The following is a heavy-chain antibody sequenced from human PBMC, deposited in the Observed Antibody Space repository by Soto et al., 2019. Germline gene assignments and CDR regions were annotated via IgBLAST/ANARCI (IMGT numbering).Heavy chain of an antibody. D-gene: IGHD3-10*01. CDR2: IYYSGST. Sequence: SSETLSLTCTVSGGSISSGGYYWSWIRQHPGKGLEWIGYIYYSGSTYYNPSLKSRVTISVDTSKNQFSLKLSSVTAADTAVYYCARSGLSRHDGSGRLKDYNWFDPWGQGTLVTGSS. CDR1: GGSISSGGYY. V-gene: IGHV4-31*03. J-gene: IGHJ5*02. CDR3: ARSGLSRHDGSGRLKDYNWFDP.